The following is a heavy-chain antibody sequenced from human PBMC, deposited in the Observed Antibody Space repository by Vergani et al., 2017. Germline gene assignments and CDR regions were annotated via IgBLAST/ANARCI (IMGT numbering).Heavy chain of an antibody. D-gene: IGHD3-10*01. CDR1: GFAFSEFA. V-gene: IGHV3-23*01. CDR2: ISTRSDNT. Sequence: EVRLLESGGDLVQPGGSLRLSCTTSGFAFSEFAMHWVRQTPGKGLEWVSGISTRSDNTYYADFVRGRFTISRDDSRNTLYLHMNSLRAEDTAIYYCAKKSASCTPTHCHITSVQGAPWDSWCQGTLVTVSS. J-gene: IGHJ4*02. CDR3: AKKSASCTPTHCHITSVQGAPWDS.